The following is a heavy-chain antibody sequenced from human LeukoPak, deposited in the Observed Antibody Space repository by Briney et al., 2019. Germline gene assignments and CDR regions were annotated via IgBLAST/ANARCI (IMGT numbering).Heavy chain of an antibody. D-gene: IGHD3-10*02. CDR3: ARSPTLQPTMFFDY. V-gene: IGHV3-48*01. J-gene: IGHJ4*02. CDR1: GFTFSSYS. Sequence: GGSLRLSCAASGFTFSSYSMNWVRQAPGKGLEWVSYISSSSSTIYYADSVKGRFTISRDNAKNSLYLQMNSLRAEDTAVYHCARSPTLQPTMFFDYWGQGTLVTVSS. CDR2: ISSSSSTI.